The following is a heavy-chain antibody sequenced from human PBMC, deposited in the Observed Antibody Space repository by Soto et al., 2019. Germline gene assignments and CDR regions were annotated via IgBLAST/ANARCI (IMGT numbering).Heavy chain of an antibody. CDR3: ATAHCGSTSCYYGY. CDR2: IIPIFGTP. Sequence: QVQLVQSGAEVKKPGSSMKVSCKASGGTFSSYATSWVRQAPGQGLEWMGGIIPIFGTPNYAQKFQGRVTITADGSTSTAYMELSSLRSEVTAVYFCATAHCGSTSCYYGYWGQGTLVTVSS. D-gene: IGHD2-2*01. CDR1: GGTFSSYA. V-gene: IGHV1-69*01. J-gene: IGHJ4*02.